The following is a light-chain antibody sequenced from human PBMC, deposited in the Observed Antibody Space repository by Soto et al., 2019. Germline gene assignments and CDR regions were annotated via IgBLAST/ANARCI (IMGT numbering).Light chain of an antibody. CDR2: AAS. J-gene: IGKJ4*01. CDR3: QQANSFPLT. CDR1: QDISTW. Sequence: DIQMTQSPSSVSASVGDRVTITCRASQDISTWLAWYQQKPGKAPKLLIYAASSLQSEVPSRFSGSGFGTDFSLTISSLQPEDFATYYCQQANSFPLTFGGGPKVEI. V-gene: IGKV1D-12*01.